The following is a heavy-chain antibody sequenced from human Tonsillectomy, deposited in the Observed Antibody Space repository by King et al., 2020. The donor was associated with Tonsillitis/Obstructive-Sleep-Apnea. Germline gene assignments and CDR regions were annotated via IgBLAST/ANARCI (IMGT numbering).Heavy chain of an antibody. Sequence: LQLQESGPGLVKPSETLSLTCSVSGDFITSSNFYWSWIRQPPGKGLEWIGSIFYSGNTFYNPSLKTRVSMSVDPSKNQFSLNLSSVTAADTAVYYCPRHRDTALGPFNYWGQGTPVTVSS. J-gene: IGHJ4*02. D-gene: IGHD5-18*01. V-gene: IGHV4-39*01. CDR3: PRHRDTALGPFNY. CDR1: GDFITSSNFY. CDR2: IFYSGNT.